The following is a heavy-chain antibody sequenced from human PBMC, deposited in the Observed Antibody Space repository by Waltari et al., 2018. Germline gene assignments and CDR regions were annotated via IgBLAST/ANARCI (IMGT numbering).Heavy chain of an antibody. CDR2: SIPGDADT. CDR1: GYSFTSYW. D-gene: IGHD6-6*01. J-gene: IGHJ4*02. Sequence: EVQLVQSGAEVKKPGESLKISCKGSGYSFTSYWIGWVRQMPGKGLEWMGISIPGDADTRYSPSFQGQVTISADKSISTAYLQWSSLKASDTAMYYCARRGDYSSSNLYFDYWGQGTLVTVSS. CDR3: ARRGDYSSSNLYFDY. V-gene: IGHV5-51*01.